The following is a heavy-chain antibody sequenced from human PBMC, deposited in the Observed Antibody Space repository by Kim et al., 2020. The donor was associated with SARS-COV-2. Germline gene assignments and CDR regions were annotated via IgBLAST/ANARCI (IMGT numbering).Heavy chain of an antibody. CDR1: GYTFTAYY. CDR3: VRDGTLITMVRGVIDY. D-gene: IGHD3-10*01. V-gene: IGHV1-2*06. CDR2: INPNNGVT. J-gene: IGHJ4*02. Sequence: ASVKVSCKASGYTFTAYYMHWVRQAPGQGLEWMGRINPNNGVTNYAQKFQGRVTMTRDTSISTAYMELSSLTSDDTAVYYCVRDGTLITMVRGVIDYWGQGTLVTASS.